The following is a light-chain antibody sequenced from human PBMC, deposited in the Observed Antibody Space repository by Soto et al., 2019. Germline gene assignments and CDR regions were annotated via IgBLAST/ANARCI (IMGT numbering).Light chain of an antibody. CDR3: QQSYSTPWT. Sequence: DIQMTQSPSSLSASVGDRVTITYRASQSISTYLNWYQQKPGKAPNLLIYGASGLQSGVPSRFSGSGSGTDFTLTISSLQPEDFATYSCQQSYSTPWTFGHGTRWIS. V-gene: IGKV1-39*01. CDR1: QSISTY. CDR2: GAS. J-gene: IGKJ1*01.